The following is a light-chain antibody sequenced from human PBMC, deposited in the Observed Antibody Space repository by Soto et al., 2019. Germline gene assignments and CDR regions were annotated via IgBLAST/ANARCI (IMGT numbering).Light chain of an antibody. J-gene: IGKJ4*01. CDR3: QQYYDNRALA. CDR1: QSVLYSSNNKNY. V-gene: IGKV4-1*01. CDR2: WAS. Sequence: DIVMTQPPDSLAVSLGERATINCKSSQSVLYSSNNKNYLAWYQQKPRQPPKLLIYWASTRESGVPDRFSGTGSGTDFTLTISSLQAEDVAVYYCQQYYDNRALAFGGGTKLEIK.